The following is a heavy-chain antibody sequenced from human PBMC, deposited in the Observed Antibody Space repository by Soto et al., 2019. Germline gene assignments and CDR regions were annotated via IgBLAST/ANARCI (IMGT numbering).Heavy chain of an antibody. CDR3: AKRYSSTWYYFDY. D-gene: IGHD6-13*01. V-gene: IGHV3-23*01. CDR2: VTGSGGTT. J-gene: IGHJ4*02. Sequence: RRLSCAASGFTFSSYAMSWVRQAPGKGLEWVSDVTGSGGTTYYADSVKGRFTISRDNSKNTPYLQMNSLRAEDTAVYYCAKRYSSTWYYFDYWGQGTLVTVSS. CDR1: GFTFSSYA.